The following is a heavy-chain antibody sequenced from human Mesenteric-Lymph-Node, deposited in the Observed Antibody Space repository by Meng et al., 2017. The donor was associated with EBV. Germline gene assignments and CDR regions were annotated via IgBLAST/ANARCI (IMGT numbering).Heavy chain of an antibody. CDR2: ISAYNGNT. D-gene: IGHD3-10*01. Sequence: QVLLWQCGAEWKQPGASVNVSVKASGYTFTSYGRSWVRPAPGQGPEWMGWISAYNGNTIHAQNLQGRLTMTTDASTSTAYMELRSLRSDDTAIYYCARDGSAYYGSGTFYRDYWGQGTLVTVSS. V-gene: IGHV1-18*01. CDR1: GYTFTSYG. CDR3: ARDGSAYYGSGTFYRDY. J-gene: IGHJ4*02.